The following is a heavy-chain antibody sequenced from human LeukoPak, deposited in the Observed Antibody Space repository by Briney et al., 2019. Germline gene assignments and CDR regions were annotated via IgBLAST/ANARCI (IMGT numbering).Heavy chain of an antibody. CDR3: AKPHVVVTDNEFDY. Sequence: GSLRLSCAASGFTVSSNYMSWVRQAPGKGLEWVSAIRGSGGSTYYADSVKGRFTISRDNSKNTLYLQMNSLRAEDTAVYYCAKPHVVVTDNEFDYWGQGTLVTVSS. CDR1: GFTVSSNY. J-gene: IGHJ4*02. V-gene: IGHV3-23*01. D-gene: IGHD2-21*02. CDR2: IRGSGGST.